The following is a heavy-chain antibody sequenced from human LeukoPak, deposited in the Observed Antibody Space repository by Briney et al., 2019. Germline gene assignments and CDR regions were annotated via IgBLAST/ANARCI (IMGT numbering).Heavy chain of an antibody. D-gene: IGHD6-13*01. CDR1: GFTFSSYA. Sequence: GGSLRLSCAASGFTFSSYAMHWVRQAPGRGMEWVAVISYDGSNKYYADSVKGRFTISRDNSKNTLYLQMNSPRAEDTAVYYCARVIAAAGTLTDYWGQGTLVTVSS. CDR3: ARVIAAAGTLTDY. V-gene: IGHV3-30-3*01. CDR2: ISYDGSNK. J-gene: IGHJ4*02.